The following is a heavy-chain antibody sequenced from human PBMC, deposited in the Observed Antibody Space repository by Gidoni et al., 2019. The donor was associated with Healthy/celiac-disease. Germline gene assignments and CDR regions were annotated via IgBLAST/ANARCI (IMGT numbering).Heavy chain of an antibody. CDR2: IYYRGST. V-gene: IGHV4-59*01. J-gene: IGHJ1*01. D-gene: IGHD3-16*01. CDR1: GGSISSYY. Sequence: QVQLQESGPGLVKPSETLSLTCTVSGGSISSYYWSWIRPPPGKGLVWLGYIYYRGSTNYNPSLKSRAPISVETPKNQFSLKRGSVPAADTAVYAWGREGGGGSFQHWGQGTLVTVSS. CDR3: GREGGGGSFQH.